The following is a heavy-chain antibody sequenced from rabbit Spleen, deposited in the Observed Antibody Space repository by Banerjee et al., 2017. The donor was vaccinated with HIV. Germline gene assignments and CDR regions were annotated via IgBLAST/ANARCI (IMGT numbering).Heavy chain of an antibody. D-gene: IGHD8-1*01. V-gene: IGHV1S40*01. CDR1: GFSFSSRYY. Sequence: QSLEESGGDLVKPGASLTLTCTASGFSFSSRYYMNWVRQAPGKGLEWIACIDAGSSDSTYSATWAKGRFTISKTSSTTVTLQMTSLTVADTATYFCARDAGTSFSTYGMDLWGPGTLVTVS. J-gene: IGHJ6*01. CDR3: ARDAGTSFSTYGMDL. CDR2: IDAGSSDST.